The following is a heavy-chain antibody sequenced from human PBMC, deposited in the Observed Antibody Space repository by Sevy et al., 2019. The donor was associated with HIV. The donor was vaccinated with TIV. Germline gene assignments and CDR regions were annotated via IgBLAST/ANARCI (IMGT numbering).Heavy chain of an antibody. CDR3: ARVARGTYDAFDI. Sequence: GGSLRLSCAASGFTFSDYNMTWIRQAPGKGLECISYITSSGTTIYYADSVKGRFTISRDNAENSLYLQMSTLRVEDTAVYYCARVARGTYDAFDIWGQGTMVTVSS. V-gene: IGHV3-11*01. CDR1: GFTFSDYN. CDR2: ITSSGTTI. J-gene: IGHJ3*02.